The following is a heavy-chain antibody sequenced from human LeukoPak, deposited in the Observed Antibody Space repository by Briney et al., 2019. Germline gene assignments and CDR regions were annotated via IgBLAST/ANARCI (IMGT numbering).Heavy chain of an antibody. CDR2: ISWNSGSI. CDR1: GFTFDDYA. V-gene: IGHV3-9*01. CDR3: ATALGRPAAIGFDY. Sequence: PGRSLRLSCAASGFTFDDYAMHWVRQAPGKGLEWVSGISWNSGSIGYADSVKGRFTISRDNAKNSLYLQMNSLRAEDTALYYCATALGRPAAIGFDYWGQGTLVTVSS. D-gene: IGHD2-2*02. J-gene: IGHJ4*02.